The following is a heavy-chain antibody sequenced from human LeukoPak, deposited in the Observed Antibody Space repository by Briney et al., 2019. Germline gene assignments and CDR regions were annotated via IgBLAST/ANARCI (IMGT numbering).Heavy chain of an antibody. D-gene: IGHD5-12*01. CDR3: AKVRGYSGYDPLDY. J-gene: IGHJ4*02. Sequence: PRGSLRLSCAASGFTFSSYAMSWVRQAPGKGLEWVSAISGSGGSTYYADSVKGRFTISRDNSKNTLYLQMNSLRAEDTAVYYCAKVRGYSGYDPLDYWGQGTLVTVSS. CDR2: ISGSGGST. CDR1: GFTFSSYA. V-gene: IGHV3-23*01.